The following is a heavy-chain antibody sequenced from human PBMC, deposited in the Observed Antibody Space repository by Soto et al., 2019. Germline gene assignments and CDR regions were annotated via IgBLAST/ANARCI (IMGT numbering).Heavy chain of an antibody. D-gene: IGHD3-16*01. CDR3: ATFGGERAAVIDS. CDR2: INPSGGST. Sequence: ASVKVSCKASGYTFTSYYMHWVRQAPGQGLEWMGIINPSGGSTSYAQKFQGRVTMTRDTSRNQFSLKLSSVTAADTAVYFCATFGGERAAVIDSWGQGTLVTVSS. J-gene: IGHJ4*02. CDR1: GYTFTSYY. V-gene: IGHV1-46*01.